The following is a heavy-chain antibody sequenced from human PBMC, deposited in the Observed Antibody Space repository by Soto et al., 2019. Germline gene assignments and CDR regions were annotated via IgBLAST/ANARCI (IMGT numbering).Heavy chain of an antibody. Sequence: GGSLRLSCAASGFTFSRYWMSWVRQAPGKGLEWVANIKQDGSEKWYVDSVKGRFTISRDNAKNSLYLQMDSLRAEDTALYYCARDSDDYGDYDDRYFDYWGQGTLVTVSS. CDR2: IKQDGSEK. CDR3: ARDSDDYGDYDDRYFDY. CDR1: GFTFSRYW. V-gene: IGHV3-7*05. J-gene: IGHJ4*02. D-gene: IGHD4-17*01.